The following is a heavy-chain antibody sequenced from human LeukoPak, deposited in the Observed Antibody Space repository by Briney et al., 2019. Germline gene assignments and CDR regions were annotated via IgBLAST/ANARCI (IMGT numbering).Heavy chain of an antibody. CDR3: ARDRSTVDYYGLDV. J-gene: IGHJ6*02. CDR2: IYYSGTT. D-gene: IGHD4-23*01. Sequence: SQTLSLTCTVSGGSLSSGDFGWGWVRQPPETGREYVGYIYYSGTTFYNPSLTSRITISIDPSKNQFSLKPSSVTAADTAVYYCARDRSTVDYYGLDVWGQGTTVIVSS. V-gene: IGHV4-30-4*01. CDR1: GGSLSSGDFG.